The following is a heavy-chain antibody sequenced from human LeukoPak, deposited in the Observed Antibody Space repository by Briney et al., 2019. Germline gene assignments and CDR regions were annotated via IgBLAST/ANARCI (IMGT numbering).Heavy chain of an antibody. CDR2: IYYSGST. CDR3: ARGSYGDYGWFDP. D-gene: IGHD4-17*01. J-gene: IGHJ5*02. CDR1: GGSISSYY. V-gene: IGHV4-59*08. Sequence: PSETLSLTCTVSGGSISSYYWSWIRQPPGKGLEWIGYIYYSGSTNYNPSLKSRVTISVDTSKNQFSLKLSSVTAADTAVYYCARGSYGDYGWFDPWGQGTLVTVSS.